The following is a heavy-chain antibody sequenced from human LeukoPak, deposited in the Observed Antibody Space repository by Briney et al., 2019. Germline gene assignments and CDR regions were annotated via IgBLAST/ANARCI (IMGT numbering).Heavy chain of an antibody. CDR3: ALLRRSGYGKDAFDL. Sequence: SGPTLVNPTQTLTLTCTFSGVSLSTSGGGVGWIRQPPGKSLEWLALIYWNDDKRYSPSLKRRLTITKHTSKNQVVLTMTNMDPVDTATYSCALLRRSGYGKDAFDLWGQGTMVTVSS. V-gene: IGHV2-5*01. CDR2: IYWNDDK. D-gene: IGHD5-12*01. J-gene: IGHJ3*01. CDR1: GVSLSTSGGG.